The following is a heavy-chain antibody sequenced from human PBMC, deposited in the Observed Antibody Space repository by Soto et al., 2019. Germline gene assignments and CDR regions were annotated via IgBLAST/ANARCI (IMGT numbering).Heavy chain of an antibody. V-gene: IGHV3-30*18. CDR1: GFTFSSYG. J-gene: IGHJ4*02. CDR3: AKDPMFATPDTAIGYFDY. D-gene: IGHD5-18*01. Sequence: GGSLRLSCAASGFTFSSYGMHWVRQAPGKGLERVAVISYDGSNKYYADSVKGRFTISRDNSKNTLYPQMNSLRAEDTAVYYCAKDPMFATPDTAIGYFDYWGQGNLVTVSS. CDR2: ISYDGSNK.